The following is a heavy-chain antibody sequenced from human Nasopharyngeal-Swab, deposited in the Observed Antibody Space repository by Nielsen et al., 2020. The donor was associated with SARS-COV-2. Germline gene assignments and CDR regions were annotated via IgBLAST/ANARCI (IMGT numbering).Heavy chain of an antibody. V-gene: IGHV4-39*07. CDR2: IYYSGST. CDR1: GGSISSSSYY. D-gene: IGHD6-19*01. Sequence: SETLSLTCTVSGGSISSSSYYWGWIRQPPGKGLEWIGSIYYSGSTNYNPSLKSRVTISVDKSKNQFSLKLSSVTAADTAVYYCARDGSSGWYFDYWGQGTLVTVSS. CDR3: ARDGSSGWYFDY. J-gene: IGHJ4*02.